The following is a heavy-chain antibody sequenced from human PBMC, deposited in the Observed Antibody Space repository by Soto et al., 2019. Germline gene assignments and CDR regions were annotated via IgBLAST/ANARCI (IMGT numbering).Heavy chain of an antibody. CDR1: GFTFSSYG. J-gene: IGHJ5*02. V-gene: IGHV3-30*18. CDR2: ISYDGSNK. CDR3: AKDRWFGELSA. Sequence: GGSLRLSCAASGFTFSSYGMHWVRQAPGKGLEWVAVISYDGSNKYYADSVKGRFTISRDNSKNTLYLQMNSLRAEDTAVYYCAKDRWFGELSAWGQGT. D-gene: IGHD3-10*01.